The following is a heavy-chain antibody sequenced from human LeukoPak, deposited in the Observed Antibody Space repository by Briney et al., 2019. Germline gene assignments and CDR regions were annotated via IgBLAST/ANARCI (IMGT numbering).Heavy chain of an antibody. D-gene: IGHD3-10*01. CDR3: VRELGGYYYGSGSYAWFDP. J-gene: IGHJ5*02. V-gene: IGHV3-33*01. Sequence: GGYLRLSCAASGFTFNTYGMHWVRQAPGKGLEWVAVIWYDGSKKHHADSVKGRFTISRDNSKNTLYLQMNSLRAEDTAVYYCVRELGGYYYGSGSYAWFDPWGQGTLVTVSS. CDR1: GFTFNTYG. CDR2: IWYDGSKK.